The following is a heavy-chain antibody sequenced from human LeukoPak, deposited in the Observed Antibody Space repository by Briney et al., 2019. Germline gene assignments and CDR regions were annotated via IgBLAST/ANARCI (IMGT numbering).Heavy chain of an antibody. Sequence: GGSLRLSCAASGFTFSGYSMNWVRQAPGKRLEWISYISGSSSIIYYTPSVKGQFTISRDNGKTSLYLQMNSLRDDDTAVYFCARGTWDGDRTFDIWGQGAMVTVSS. D-gene: IGHD5-24*01. J-gene: IGHJ3*02. CDR1: GFTFSGYS. V-gene: IGHV3-48*02. CDR2: ISGSSSII. CDR3: ARGTWDGDRTFDI.